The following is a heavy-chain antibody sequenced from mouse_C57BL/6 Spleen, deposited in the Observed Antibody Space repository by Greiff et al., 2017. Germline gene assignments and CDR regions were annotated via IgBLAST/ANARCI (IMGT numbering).Heavy chain of an antibody. V-gene: IGHV5-9*01. CDR1: GFTFSSYT. Sequence: EVQRVESGGGLVKPGGSLKLSCAASGFTFSSYTMSWVRQTPEKRLAWVATISGGGGNTYYPDSVKGRFTISRDNAKNTLYLQMSSLRSEDTALYYCARHDGSFDYWGQGTTLTVSS. CDR2: ISGGGGNT. CDR3: ARHDGSFDY. D-gene: IGHD1-2*01. J-gene: IGHJ2*01.